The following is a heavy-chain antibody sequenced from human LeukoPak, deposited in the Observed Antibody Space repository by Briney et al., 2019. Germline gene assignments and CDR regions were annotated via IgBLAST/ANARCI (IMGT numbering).Heavy chain of an antibody. CDR3: AREVAGSEDY. Sequence: KSSETLSLTCAVYGGSFSGYYWSWIRQPPGKGLEWIGEINHSGSTNYNPSLKSRVTISVDTSKNQFSLKLSSVTAADTAVYYCAREVAGSEDYWGQGTLVTVSS. CDR2: INHSGST. J-gene: IGHJ4*02. V-gene: IGHV4-34*01. CDR1: GGSFSGYY. D-gene: IGHD6-19*01.